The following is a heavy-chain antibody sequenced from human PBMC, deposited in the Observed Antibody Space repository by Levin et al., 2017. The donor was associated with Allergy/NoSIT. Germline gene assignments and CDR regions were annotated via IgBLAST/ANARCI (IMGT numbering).Heavy chain of an antibody. Sequence: ASETLSLTCAVYGGSFSAYYWSWIRQPPGKGLEWIGEINHSGSTNYNPSLKSRVTISVDTSKNQFSLKLSSVTAADTAVYYCARYDFPDVFDIWGQGTMVTVSS. CDR2: INHSGST. J-gene: IGHJ3*02. D-gene: IGHD3-3*01. CDR3: ARYDFPDVFDI. V-gene: IGHV4-34*01. CDR1: GGSFSAYY.